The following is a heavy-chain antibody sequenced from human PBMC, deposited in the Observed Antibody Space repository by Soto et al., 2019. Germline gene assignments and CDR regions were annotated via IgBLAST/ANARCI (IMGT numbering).Heavy chain of an antibody. CDR1: GFTFSSYG. V-gene: IGHV3-33*01. J-gene: IGHJ4*02. D-gene: IGHD2-15*01. CDR2: IWYDGSNK. CDR3: ARGRIFQ. Sequence: ESGGGVVQPGRSLRLSCAASGFTFSSYGMHWVRQAPGKGLEWVAVIWYDGSNKYYADSVKGRFTISRDNSKNTLYLQMNSLRAEDTSVSYCARGRIFQGGQGTLVTVSS.